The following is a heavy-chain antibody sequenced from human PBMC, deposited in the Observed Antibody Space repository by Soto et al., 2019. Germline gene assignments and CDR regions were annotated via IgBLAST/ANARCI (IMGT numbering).Heavy chain of an antibody. CDR2: INWKSDI. D-gene: IGHD3-16*01. CDR3: AISQDRGGRTTFIY. Sequence: SLRLSCAVDGFTCDDNAMHWVRRAPEKGLEWVSGINWKSDIGYADSVKGRFTISRDNAENSLYLQMNSLRAEDTALYYCAISQDRGGRTTFIYWGQGTQVTVSS. J-gene: IGHJ4*02. V-gene: IGHV3-9*01. CDR1: GFTCDDNA.